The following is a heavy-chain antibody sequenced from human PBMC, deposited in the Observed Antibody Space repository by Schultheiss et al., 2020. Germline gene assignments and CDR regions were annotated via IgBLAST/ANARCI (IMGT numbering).Heavy chain of an antibody. CDR2: IIPIFGTA. V-gene: IGHV1-69*13. Sequence: SVKVSCKASGGTFSSYAISWVRQAPGQGLEWMGGIIPIFGTANYAQKFQGRVTITADESTSTAYMELSSLRSEDTAVYYCASRTRRFLEWLNHYYGMDVWGQGTTVNVSS. D-gene: IGHD3-3*01. J-gene: IGHJ6*02. CDR3: ASRTRRFLEWLNHYYGMDV. CDR1: GGTFSSYA.